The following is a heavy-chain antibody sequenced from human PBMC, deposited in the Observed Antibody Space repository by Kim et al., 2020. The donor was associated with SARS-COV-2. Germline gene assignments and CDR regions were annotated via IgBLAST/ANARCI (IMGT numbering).Heavy chain of an antibody. CDR2: ITTNGGST. Sequence: GGSLRLSCAASGFPFSSFGMSWVRQAAGKGLEWVSSITTNGGSTNYADSVKGRFSVSRDNSKNTVFLQLDSLRAEDTAVYYCGRGVWWPPFFGYWGQGTL. CDR3: GRGVWWPPFFGY. CDR1: GFPFSSFG. D-gene: IGHD2-21*01. J-gene: IGHJ4*02. V-gene: IGHV3-23*01.